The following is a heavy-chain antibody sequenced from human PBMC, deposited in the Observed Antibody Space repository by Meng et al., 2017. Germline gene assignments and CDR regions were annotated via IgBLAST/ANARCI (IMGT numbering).Heavy chain of an antibody. Sequence: GDLVVFGAEGSKPGAYVQVYSTASVYTFPRYDINWVRQATGQGLEWMGWMNPNIGNTGYAQKFQGRVTMTSNTSISTAYMELSSLISEDTAVYYCARGRNFYGEEGDFAYWGQGTLVTVSS. CDR3: ARGRNFYGEEGDFAY. V-gene: IGHV1-8*01. J-gene: IGHJ4*02. D-gene: IGHD4-17*01. CDR2: MNPNIGNT. CDR1: VYTFPRYD.